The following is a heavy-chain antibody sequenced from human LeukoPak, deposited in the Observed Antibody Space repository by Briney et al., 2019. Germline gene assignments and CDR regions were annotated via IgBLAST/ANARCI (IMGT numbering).Heavy chain of an antibody. Sequence: SETLSLTCTVSGYSISSGYYWGWIRQPPGKGLEWIGSIYYSGSTYYNPSLKSRVTISVDTSKNQFSLKLSSVTAADTAVYYCARFADTAKIDYWGQGTLVTVSS. J-gene: IGHJ4*02. CDR1: GYSISSGYY. CDR2: IYYSGST. V-gene: IGHV4-38-2*02. CDR3: ARFADTAKIDY. D-gene: IGHD5-18*01.